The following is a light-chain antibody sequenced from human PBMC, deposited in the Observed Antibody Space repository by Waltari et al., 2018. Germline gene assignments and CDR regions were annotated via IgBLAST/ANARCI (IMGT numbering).Light chain of an antibody. V-gene: IGKV1-39*01. Sequence: DIQMTQSPSSLSASAGDTVTITCRAAESIGSYLSWYQQKPGKAPKLLIYTASSLETGVPSRFSGSGSGTDFTLTISSLQPEDSATYYCQQSYSALGYTYGQGTKLEIK. CDR3: QQSYSALGYT. CDR2: TAS. CDR1: ESIGSY. J-gene: IGKJ2*01.